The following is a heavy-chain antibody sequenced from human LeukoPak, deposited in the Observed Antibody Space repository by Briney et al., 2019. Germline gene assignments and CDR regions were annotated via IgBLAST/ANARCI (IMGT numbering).Heavy chain of an antibody. CDR2: IYYSGST. Sequence: PSETLSLTCTVPGGSISSYYWSWIRQPPGKGLEWIGYIYYSGSTNYNPSLKSRVTISVDTSKNQFSLKLSSVTAADTAVYYCARQVVATAPLGYWGQGTLVTVSS. J-gene: IGHJ4*02. CDR3: ARQVVATAPLGY. D-gene: IGHD2-2*01. V-gene: IGHV4-59*01. CDR1: GGSISSYY.